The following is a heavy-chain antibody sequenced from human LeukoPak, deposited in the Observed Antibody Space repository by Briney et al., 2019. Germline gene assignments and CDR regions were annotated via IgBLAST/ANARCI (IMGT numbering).Heavy chain of an antibody. D-gene: IGHD1-26*01. CDR3: ARGGRLHPSHLSFDS. CDR2: TSAYNGNT. V-gene: IGHV1-18*01. J-gene: IGHJ4*02. CDR1: GYTFTSYG. Sequence: ASVKVSCKASGYTFTSYGIIWVRQAPGQGLEWMGWTSAYNGNTDYAQKLQGRVTMTTDTSTSTAYMELRSLRSDDTAVYYCARGGRLHPSHLSFDSWGQGTLVTVSS.